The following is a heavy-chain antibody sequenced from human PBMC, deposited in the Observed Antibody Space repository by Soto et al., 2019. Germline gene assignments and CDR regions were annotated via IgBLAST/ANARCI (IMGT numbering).Heavy chain of an antibody. CDR3: AKDELDYGDWFDP. CDR1: GFPFSSYA. Sequence: HPGGSLRLSCAASGFPFSSYAMSLVRQAPGKGLEWVSAISGSGGSTYYADSVKGRFTISRDNSKNTLYLQMNSLRAEDTAVYYCAKDELDYGDWFDPWGQGTLVTVSS. J-gene: IGHJ5*02. D-gene: IGHD4-17*01. CDR2: ISGSGGST. V-gene: IGHV3-23*01.